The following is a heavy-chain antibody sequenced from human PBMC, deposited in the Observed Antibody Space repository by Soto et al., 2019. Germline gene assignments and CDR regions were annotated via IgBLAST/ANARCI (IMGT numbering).Heavy chain of an antibody. J-gene: IGHJ4*02. CDR3: ARVLAGTWGGIDY. CDR2: ISQAATT. V-gene: IGHV4-4*02. CDR1: GDSISNGHW. D-gene: IGHD3-16*01. Sequence: QVHLQQSGPGLVKPSETLSLTCGVSGDSISNGHWWSWVRQPPGKGLEWVGEISQAATTNYNPSLKSRLTISLDESKNQFSVELSSVTAADMAVYYCARVLAGTWGGIDYWGQGILVTVSS.